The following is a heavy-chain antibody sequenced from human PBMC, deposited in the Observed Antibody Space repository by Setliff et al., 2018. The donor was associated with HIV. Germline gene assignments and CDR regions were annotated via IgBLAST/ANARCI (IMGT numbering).Heavy chain of an antibody. CDR3: AKGAGPTTLAEPFDS. Sequence: GGSLRLSCAASEFTFSSYAMHWVRQAAGKGLEWVAVIWYDGSIEYYIDSVKGRFTISRDNSKSTLYLQMTNLRAGDTALYFCAKGAGPTTLAEPFDSWGQGTLVTVSS. J-gene: IGHJ4*02. D-gene: IGHD1-26*01. CDR1: EFTFSSYA. CDR2: IWYDGSIE. V-gene: IGHV3-33*08.